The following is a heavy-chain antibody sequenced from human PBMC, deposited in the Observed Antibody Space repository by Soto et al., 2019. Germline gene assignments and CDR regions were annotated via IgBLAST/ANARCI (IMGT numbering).Heavy chain of an antibody. CDR2: ISETGGAS. CDR3: AKGGRRRGSYPPLDY. Sequence: EVQLLESGGGLVQPGGSLRLSCAASGFTFSDYALTWVRQPPGKGLEWVSAISETGGASYYADSVKGRFTISRDNSKNTASLQLNSLRAGDTAVYYCAKGGRRRGSYPPLDYWGQGTLVSVSS. CDR1: GFTFSDYA. J-gene: IGHJ4*02. D-gene: IGHD3-16*02. V-gene: IGHV3-23*01.